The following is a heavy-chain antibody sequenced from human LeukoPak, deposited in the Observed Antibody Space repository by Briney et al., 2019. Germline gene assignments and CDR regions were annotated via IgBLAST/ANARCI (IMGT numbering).Heavy chain of an antibody. CDR1: GGSTSSYY. CDR2: IYYSGST. D-gene: IGHD6-13*01. J-gene: IGHJ4*02. Sequence: SETLSLTCTVSGGSTSSYYWSWIRQPPGKGLEWIGYIYYSGSTNYNPSLKSRVTISVDTSKNQFSRKLRSVTAADTAVYYCARRGVRSSSWENYSDYWGQGTLVTVSS. CDR3: ARRGVRSSSWENYSDY. V-gene: IGHV4-59*08.